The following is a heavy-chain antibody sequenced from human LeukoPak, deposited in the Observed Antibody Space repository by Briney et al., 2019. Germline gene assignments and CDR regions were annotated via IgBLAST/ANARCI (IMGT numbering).Heavy chain of an antibody. V-gene: IGHV1-2*02. D-gene: IGHD2-15*01. Sequence: ASVKVSCKASGYTFIGYYMHWVRQAPGQGLEWMGWINPNSGGTNYAQKFQGRVTMTRDTSISTAHMELSRLRSDDTAVYYCAREHCSGGSCYPLGGFDPWGQGTLVTVSS. CDR2: INPNSGGT. CDR3: AREHCSGGSCYPLGGFDP. J-gene: IGHJ5*02. CDR1: GYTFIGYY.